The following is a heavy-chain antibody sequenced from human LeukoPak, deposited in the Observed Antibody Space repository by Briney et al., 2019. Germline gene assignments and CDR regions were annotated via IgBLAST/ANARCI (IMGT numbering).Heavy chain of an antibody. J-gene: IGHJ6*01. Sequence: GGSLRLSCAASGFTFSGFAMSWCRRTPGKGLEWVSGISGSGDNTLYADSVKGRFTISRDNSKNTLYLEMNSLRAEDTAIYYCAKMKGHPLPKYYMGVWGQGTTVTASS. CDR3: AKMKGHPLPKYYMGV. CDR1: GFTFSGFA. CDR2: ISGSGDNT. D-gene: IGHD1-26*01. V-gene: IGHV3-23*01.